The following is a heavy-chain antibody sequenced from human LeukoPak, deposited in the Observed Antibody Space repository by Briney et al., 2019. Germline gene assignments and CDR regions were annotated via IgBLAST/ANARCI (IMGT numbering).Heavy chain of an antibody. CDR1: GFSLSTSGVG. D-gene: IGHD2-15*01. V-gene: IGHV2-5*01. J-gene: IGHJ4*02. Sequence: SGPTLVKPTQTLTLTCTFSGFSLSTSGVGVGWIGQPPGKALEWLALIYWNDDKRYSPSLKSRLTITKDTSKNQVVLTMTNMDPVDTATYYYAHRHRMPHFDYWGPGTLVTVSS. CDR3: AHRHRMPHFDY. CDR2: IYWNDDK.